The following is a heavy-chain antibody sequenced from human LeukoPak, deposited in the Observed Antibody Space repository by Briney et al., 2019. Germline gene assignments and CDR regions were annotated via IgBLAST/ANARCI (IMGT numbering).Heavy chain of an antibody. Sequence: PSETLSLTCTVSGGSISSGSYYWSWIRQPAGKGLEWIGRIYTSGSTNYNPSLKSRVTLSVDTSKNRVSLKLSSVTAADTAVYYCARARAGGVFDIWGQGTVVTVSS. CDR2: IYTSGST. D-gene: IGHD2-8*01. CDR1: GGSISSGSYY. J-gene: IGHJ3*02. CDR3: ARARAGGVFDI. V-gene: IGHV4-61*02.